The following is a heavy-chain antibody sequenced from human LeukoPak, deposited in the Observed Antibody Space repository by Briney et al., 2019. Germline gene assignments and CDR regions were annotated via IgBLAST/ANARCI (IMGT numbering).Heavy chain of an antibody. Sequence: PGGSLRLSCAASRFTVSNNYMSRLRQAPGKGLEWGSVIYSDGRTYYADSVKGRFTISRDKSKNTLYLQMSSLRAEDTAVYYCARGGGLLVAATFDYWGQGTLVTVSS. CDR1: RFTVSNNY. J-gene: IGHJ4*02. D-gene: IGHD2-15*01. V-gene: IGHV3-53*01. CDR3: ARGGGLLVAATFDY. CDR2: IYSDGRT.